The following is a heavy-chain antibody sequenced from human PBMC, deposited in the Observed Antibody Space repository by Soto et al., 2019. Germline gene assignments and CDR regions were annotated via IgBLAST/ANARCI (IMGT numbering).Heavy chain of an antibody. CDR3: AREYYDFWSGYNYGMDV. CDR2: IWYDGSNK. Sequence: PGGSLRLSCAASGLTFSSYGMHWVRQAPGKGLEWVAVIWYDGSNKYYADSVKGRFTISRDNSKNTLYLQMNSLRAEDTAVYYCAREYYDFWSGYNYGMDVWGQGTTVTVSS. V-gene: IGHV3-33*01. J-gene: IGHJ6*02. CDR1: GLTFSSYG. D-gene: IGHD3-3*01.